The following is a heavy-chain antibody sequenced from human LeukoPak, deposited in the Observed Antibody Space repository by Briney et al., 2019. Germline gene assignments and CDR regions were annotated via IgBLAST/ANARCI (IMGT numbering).Heavy chain of an antibody. J-gene: IGHJ6*02. CDR2: ISSSSSYI. D-gene: IGHD6-13*01. CDR1: GFTFSSYS. CDR3: ARDSGQQQLVLGYYGMDV. Sequence: GGSLRLSCAASGFTFSSYSMNWVRQAPGKGLEWVSSISSSSSYIYYADSVKGRFTISRDNAKNPLYLQMNSLRAEDTAVYYCARDSGQQQLVLGYYGMDVWGQGTTVTVSS. V-gene: IGHV3-21*01.